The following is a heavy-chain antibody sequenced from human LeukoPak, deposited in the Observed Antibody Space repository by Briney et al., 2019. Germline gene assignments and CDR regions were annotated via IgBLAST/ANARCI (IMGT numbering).Heavy chain of an antibody. D-gene: IGHD2-15*01. Sequence: SVKVSCKASGGTFSSYAISWVRQAPGQGLEWMGGIIPIFGTANYAQKFQGRVTTTADESTSTAYMELSSLRSEDTAVYYCARGRYCSGGSCYRLFDYWGQGTLVTVSS. CDR2: IIPIFGTA. CDR1: GGTFSSYA. J-gene: IGHJ4*02. CDR3: ARGRYCSGGSCYRLFDY. V-gene: IGHV1-69*13.